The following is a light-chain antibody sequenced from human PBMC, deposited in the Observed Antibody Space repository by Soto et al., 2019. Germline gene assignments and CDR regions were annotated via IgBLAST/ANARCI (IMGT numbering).Light chain of an antibody. CDR2: DAS. CDR1: QSVSSN. V-gene: IGKV3-15*01. CDR3: QQYNNWPPGT. J-gene: IGKJ1*01. Sequence: EMVMTQSPATLSVSPGERATLSCRASQSVSSNLAWYQQKPGQAPRLLIYDASTRATGIPARFSGSGSGIEFTLTISSLQSEDFAVYYWQQYNNWPPGTFGQGTKVEIK.